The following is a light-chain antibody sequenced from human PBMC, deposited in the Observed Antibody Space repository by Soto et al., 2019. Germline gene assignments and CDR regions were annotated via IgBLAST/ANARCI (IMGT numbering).Light chain of an antibody. CDR3: QQYKVYSKT. CDR1: QGIGTS. V-gene: IGKV1-5*03. CDR2: KAS. J-gene: IGKJ1*01. Sequence: DIQMTQFPSTLSASVGDRVTISCRASQGIGTSLAWYQQTPGKAPKLLIYKASILESGVPSRFSGSGSGADFTLTFSSLQPDDFATYYCQQYKVYSKTFGQGTKVDIK.